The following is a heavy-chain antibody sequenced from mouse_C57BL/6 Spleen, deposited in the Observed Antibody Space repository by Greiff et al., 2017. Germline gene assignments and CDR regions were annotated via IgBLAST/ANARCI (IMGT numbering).Heavy chain of an antibody. Sequence: EVKLMESGPELVKPGASVKISCKASGYSFTDYNMNWVKQSNGKSLEWIGVINPNYGTTSYNQKFKGKATLTVDQSSSTAYMQLNSLTSEDSAVYYCATLPITTVVGDYWGPGTSVTVSS. V-gene: IGHV1-39*01. D-gene: IGHD1-1*01. CDR2: INPNYGTT. CDR3: ATLPITTVVGDY. J-gene: IGHJ4*01. CDR1: GYSFTDYN.